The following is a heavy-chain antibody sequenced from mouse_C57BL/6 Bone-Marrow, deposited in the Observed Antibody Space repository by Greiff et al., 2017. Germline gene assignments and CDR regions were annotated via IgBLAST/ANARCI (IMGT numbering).Heavy chain of an antibody. CDR1: GYTFTDHT. CDR3: ARRVRRGNCVDS. V-gene: IGHV1-78*01. Sequence: QVQLQQPDAELVKPGASVKISCKVSGYTFTDHTIHWMKQRPEQGLEWIGFIYPRDGSTKYNEKFKGKDTLTADKSSSTAYMQLNSLTSEDSAVYFCARRVRRGNCVDSWGQGTPLTVSS. J-gene: IGHJ2*01. D-gene: IGHD2-1*01. CDR2: IYPRDGST.